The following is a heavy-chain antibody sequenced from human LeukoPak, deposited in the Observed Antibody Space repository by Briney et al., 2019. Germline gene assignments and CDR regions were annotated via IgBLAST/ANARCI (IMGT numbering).Heavy chain of an antibody. J-gene: IGHJ4*02. Sequence: SETLSLTCTVSGGSIGSYYWSWIRQPPGKGLEWIGYVYYSGTTNYNPSLKSRVSISVDTSKNQFSLKLTSVTAADTAVYYCARESYCSSTSCYSYWGQGTLVTVSS. CDR3: ARESYCSSTSCYSY. V-gene: IGHV4-59*01. D-gene: IGHD2-2*01. CDR2: VYYSGTT. CDR1: GGSIGSYY.